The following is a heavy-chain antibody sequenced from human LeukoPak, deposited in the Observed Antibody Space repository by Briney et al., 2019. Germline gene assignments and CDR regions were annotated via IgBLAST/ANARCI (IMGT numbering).Heavy chain of an antibody. Sequence: SETLSLTCTVSGGSISSGGYYWSWIRQHPGKGLEWIGYIYYSGSTYYNPSLESRVTISVDTSKNQFSLKLSSVTAADTAVYYCARAIVVVPAAIDYWGQGTLVTVSS. J-gene: IGHJ4*02. CDR2: IYYSGST. D-gene: IGHD2-2*01. V-gene: IGHV4-31*03. CDR3: ARAIVVVPAAIDY. CDR1: GGSISSGGYY.